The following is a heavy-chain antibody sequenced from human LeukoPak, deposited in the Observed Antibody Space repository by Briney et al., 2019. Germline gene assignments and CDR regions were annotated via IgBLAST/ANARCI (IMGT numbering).Heavy chain of an antibody. CDR3: ARTTVTTGPYWYFDL. CDR2: ITIAGDT. CDR1: GFTFSRYD. J-gene: IGHJ2*01. D-gene: IGHD4-17*01. V-gene: IGHV3-13*01. Sequence: GGSLRLSCAASGFTFSRYDMHWVRQAAGKGLEWVSAITIAGDTYYPGSVKGRFTISRENAKNSLYLQMNSLRAGDTAVYYCARTTVTTGPYWYFDLWGRGTPVTVSS.